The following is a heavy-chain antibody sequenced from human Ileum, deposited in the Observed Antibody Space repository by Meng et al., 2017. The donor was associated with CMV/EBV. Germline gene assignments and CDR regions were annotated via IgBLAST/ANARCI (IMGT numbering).Heavy chain of an antibody. CDR3: VRASITMIDY. J-gene: IGHJ4*02. CDR2: IYYSGST. V-gene: IGHV4-39*07. D-gene: IGHD3-22*01. CDR1: GGSTTIGTYY. Sequence: QRQLQGSGPGLVKPSETLSLTCTASGGSTTIGTYYWGWIRQPPGKGLEWIGSIYYSGSTYYNPSLKSRVTISVDTSKNQFSLKLNSVTAADTAVYYCVRASITMIDYWGQGTLVTVSS.